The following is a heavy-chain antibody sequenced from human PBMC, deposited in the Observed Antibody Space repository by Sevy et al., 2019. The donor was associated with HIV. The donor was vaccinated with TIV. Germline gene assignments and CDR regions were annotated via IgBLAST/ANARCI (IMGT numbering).Heavy chain of an antibody. CDR1: GYTLTQLS. CDR3: ATTREYYQGKSGYFDY. D-gene: IGHD2-15*01. V-gene: IGHV1-24*01. J-gene: IGHJ4*02. CDR2: FDPEDGER. Sequence: ASVKVSRKVSGYTLTQLSMHWVRQAPGKGLEWMGSFDPEDGERIYAQKFQGRITMTEDTSTDTAYMDLSSLKSDDTAVYYCATTREYYQGKSGYFDYWGQGALVTVSS.